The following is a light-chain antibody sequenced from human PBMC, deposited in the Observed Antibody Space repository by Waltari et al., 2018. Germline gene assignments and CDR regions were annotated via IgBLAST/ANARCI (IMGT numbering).Light chain of an antibody. V-gene: IGKV1-39*01. J-gene: IGKJ4*01. CDR3: QQSYSTPFT. CDR1: QSISSY. Sequence: DIQMTQSQSSLSASVGDRFTITCRASQSISSYLNWYQQKPGKAPRLLIYAASNLQSGVPSRFGGSGSGTDFTLTISSLQPEDFATYYCQQSYSTPFTFGGGTKVEIK. CDR2: AAS.